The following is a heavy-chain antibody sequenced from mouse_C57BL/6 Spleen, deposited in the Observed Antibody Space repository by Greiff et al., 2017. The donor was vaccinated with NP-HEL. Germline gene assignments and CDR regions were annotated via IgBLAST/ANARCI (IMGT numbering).Heavy chain of an antibody. Sequence: QVQLQQPGTELVKPGASVKLSCKASGYTFTSYWMHWVKQRPGQGLEWIGNINPSNGGTNYNEKFKSKATLTVDKSSSTAYMQLSSLTSEDSAVYYCARSSRPFITTVVEGFAYWGQGTLVTVSA. CDR1: GYTFTSYW. CDR2: INPSNGGT. J-gene: IGHJ3*01. V-gene: IGHV1-53*01. CDR3: ARSSRPFITTVVEGFAY. D-gene: IGHD1-1*01.